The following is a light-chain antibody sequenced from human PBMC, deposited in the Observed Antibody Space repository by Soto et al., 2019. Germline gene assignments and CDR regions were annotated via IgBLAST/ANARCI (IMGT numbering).Light chain of an antibody. Sequence: QSALTQPRSVSGSPGQSVTISCTGTSSDVGGSNYVSWYQQHPGKAPKLMIYDVTKRPSGVPDRFSGSKSGNTASLTISGLQAEDEADYYCCSHSGSHSSWVFGGGTKVTVL. CDR1: SSDVGGSNY. J-gene: IGLJ3*02. V-gene: IGLV2-11*01. CDR3: CSHSGSHSSWV. CDR2: DVT.